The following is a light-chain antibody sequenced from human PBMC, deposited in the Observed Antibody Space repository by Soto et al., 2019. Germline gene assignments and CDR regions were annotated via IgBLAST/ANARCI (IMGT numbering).Light chain of an antibody. CDR2: GAF. J-gene: IGKJ5*01. CDR1: PSVTNF. Sequence: IVFAQSPTTLSFSPRERDTLSRRASPSVTNFLAWYQQKPGQAPRLLIYGAFNRATGIPARFSGSGSGTDFTLTISSLEPEDSAVYYCQQRNVWPPVTFGQGTRLEIK. V-gene: IGKV3-11*01. CDR3: QQRNVWPPVT.